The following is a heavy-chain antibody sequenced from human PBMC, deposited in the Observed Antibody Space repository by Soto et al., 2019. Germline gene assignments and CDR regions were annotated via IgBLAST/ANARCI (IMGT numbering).Heavy chain of an antibody. D-gene: IGHD2-8*01. CDR2: IKQDGSEK. Sequence: GGSLRLSCAASGFTFSSYWMSWVRQAPGKGLEWVANIKQDGSEKYYVDSVKGRFTISRDNAKNSLYLQMNSLRAEDTAVYYCARTFDPNGICYDPVCGMDVWGQGTTVTVSS. V-gene: IGHV3-7*05. J-gene: IGHJ6*02. CDR1: GFTFSSYW. CDR3: ARTFDPNGICYDPVCGMDV.